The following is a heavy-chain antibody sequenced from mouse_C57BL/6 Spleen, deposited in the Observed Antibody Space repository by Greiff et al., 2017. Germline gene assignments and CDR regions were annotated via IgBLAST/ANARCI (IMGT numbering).Heavy chain of an antibody. J-gene: IGHJ1*03. V-gene: IGHV3-6*01. CDR3: ARDRGAITTVVADYWYFDV. D-gene: IGHD1-1*01. CDR1: GYSITSGYY. Sequence: DVQLQESGPGLVKPSQSLSLTCSVTGYSITSGYYWNWIRQFPGNKLEWMGYISYDGSNNYNPSLKNRISITRDTSKNQFFLKLNSVTTEDTATYYCARDRGAITTVVADYWYFDVWGTGTTVTVSS. CDR2: ISYDGSN.